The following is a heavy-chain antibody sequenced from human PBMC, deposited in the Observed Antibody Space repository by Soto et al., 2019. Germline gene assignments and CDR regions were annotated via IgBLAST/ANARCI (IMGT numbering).Heavy chain of an antibody. CDR2: ISYDGSNK. CDR1: GFTFSSYG. D-gene: IGHD5-18*01. J-gene: IGHJ4*02. V-gene: IGHV3-30*18. CDR3: AKVATGYSYGHEGFDY. Sequence: GGSLRLSCAASGFTFSSYGMHWVRQAPGKGLEWVAVISYDGSNKYDADSVKGRFTISRDNSKNTLYLQMNSLRAEDTAVYYCAKVATGYSYGHEGFDYWGQGTLVTVSS.